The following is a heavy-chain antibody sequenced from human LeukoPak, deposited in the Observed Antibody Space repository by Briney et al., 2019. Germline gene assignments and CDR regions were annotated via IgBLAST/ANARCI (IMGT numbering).Heavy chain of an antibody. D-gene: IGHD1/OR15-1a*01. J-gene: IGHJ3*02. Sequence: GGSLRLSCAASGFTFSDYYMSWIRQAPGKGLEWVSYISSSGSTIYYADSVKGRFTISRDNAKNSLYLQMNSLRAEDTAVYYCARDGYNWIKDAFDIWGQGTMVTVSS. V-gene: IGHV3-11*04. CDR2: ISSSGSTI. CDR3: ARDGYNWIKDAFDI. CDR1: GFTFSDYY.